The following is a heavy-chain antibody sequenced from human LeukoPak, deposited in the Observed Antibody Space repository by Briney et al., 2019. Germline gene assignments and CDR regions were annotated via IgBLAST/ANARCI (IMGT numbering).Heavy chain of an antibody. D-gene: IGHD3-10*01. CDR1: GFTFSSYG. CDR2: ISYDGSNK. J-gene: IGHJ5*02. Sequence: PGRSLRLSCAASGFTFSSYGMHWVRQAPGEGLEWVAVISYDGSNKYYADSVKGRFTISRDNSKNTLYLQMNSLRAEDTAVYYCARDRNMGFGEWWFDPWGQGTLVTVSS. CDR3: ARDRNMGFGEWWFDP. V-gene: IGHV3-30*03.